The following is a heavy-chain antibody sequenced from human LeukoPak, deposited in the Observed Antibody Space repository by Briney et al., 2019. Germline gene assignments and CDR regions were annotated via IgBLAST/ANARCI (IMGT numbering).Heavy chain of an antibody. CDR2: IHNIVNI. V-gene: IGHV4-59*12. J-gene: IGHJ4*02. CDR1: GDSISSYY. D-gene: IGHD5-18*01. Sequence: PSETLSLTCTVSGDSISSYYWSWIRLAPGKGLEWIGNIHNIVNINYNPALKSRVTISVDTSKNQFSLKLSSVTAADTAVYYCARKWGRYSYGYRYFDYWGQGTLVTVSS. CDR3: ARKWGRYSYGYRYFDY.